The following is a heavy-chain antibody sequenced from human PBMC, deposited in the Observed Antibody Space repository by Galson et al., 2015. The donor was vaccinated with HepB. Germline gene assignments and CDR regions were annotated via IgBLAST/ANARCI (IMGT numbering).Heavy chain of an antibody. CDR1: GYSFTNYW. V-gene: IGHV5-51*03. CDR3: ATGMAVAGTVTYFDY. J-gene: IGHJ4*02. D-gene: IGHD6-19*01. CDR2: VYPGNSDT. Sequence: QSGAEVKKPGESLKISCQGSGYSFTNYWIAWVRQMPGKGLEWMGIVYPGNSDTRYSKSLQGQVTISADKSISTAYLQWSGLKASDTAMYYCATGMAVAGTVTYFDYWGQGTVVTVSS.